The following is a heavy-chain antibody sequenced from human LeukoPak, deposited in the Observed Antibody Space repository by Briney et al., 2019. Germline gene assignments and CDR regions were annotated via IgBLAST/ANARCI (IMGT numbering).Heavy chain of an antibody. J-gene: IGHJ6*03. CDR2: ISSSGSTI. CDR3: ARDPYSGNYGTYYYYMDV. Sequence: PGGSLRLSCAASGFTFSSYEMNWVRQAPGKGLEWVSYISSSGSTIYYADSVKGRFTISRDNAKNSLYLQMDSLGPEDTAVYYCARDPYSGNYGTYYYYMDVWGKGTTVTISS. V-gene: IGHV3-48*03. D-gene: IGHD1-26*01. CDR1: GFTFSSYE.